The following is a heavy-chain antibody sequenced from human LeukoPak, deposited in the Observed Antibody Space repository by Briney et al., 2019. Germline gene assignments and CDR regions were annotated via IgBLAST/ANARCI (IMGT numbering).Heavy chain of an antibody. CDR1: GFTFSSYS. V-gene: IGHV3-48*02. Sequence: GGPRLSCAASGFTFSSYSMNCVRQAPGKGLEWVSYISSSSSTIYYADSVKGRFTISRDNAKNSLYLQMNSLRDEDTAVYYCARDQVYSGYDGIAVAGTLHYYYYYGMDVWGQGTTVTVSS. D-gene: IGHD6-19*01. CDR2: ISSSSSTI. CDR3: ARDQVYSGYDGIAVAGTLHYYYYYGMDV. J-gene: IGHJ6*02.